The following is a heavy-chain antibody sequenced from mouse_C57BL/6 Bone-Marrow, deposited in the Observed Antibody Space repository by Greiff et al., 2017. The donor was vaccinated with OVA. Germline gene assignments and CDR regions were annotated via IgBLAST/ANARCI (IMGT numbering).Heavy chain of an antibody. CDR3: TRLKGYYAMDY. V-gene: IGHV6-6*01. Sequence: EVKVEESGGGLVQPGGSMKLSCAASGFTFSDAWMDWVRQSPEKGLEWVAEIRNKANNHATYYAESVKGRFTISRDDSKSSVYLQMNSVRAEDTGIYYCTRLKGYYAMDYWGQGTSVTVSS. CDR2: IRNKANNHAT. J-gene: IGHJ4*01. CDR1: GFTFSDAW.